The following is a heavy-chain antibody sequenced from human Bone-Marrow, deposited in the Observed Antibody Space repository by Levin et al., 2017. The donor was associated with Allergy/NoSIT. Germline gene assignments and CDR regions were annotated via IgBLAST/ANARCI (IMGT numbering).Heavy chain of an antibody. CDR1: GFTFSSYS. Sequence: AGESLKISCAASGFTFSSYSMNWVRQAPGKGLEWVSSISSSSSYIYYADSVKGRFTISRDNAKNSLYLQMNSLRAEDTAVYYCARDTPVGEVVVVAAIRYYYYYYGMDVWGQGTTVTVSS. V-gene: IGHV3-21*01. CDR3: ARDTPVGEVVVVAAIRYYYYYYGMDV. CDR2: ISSSSSYI. D-gene: IGHD2-15*01. J-gene: IGHJ6*02.